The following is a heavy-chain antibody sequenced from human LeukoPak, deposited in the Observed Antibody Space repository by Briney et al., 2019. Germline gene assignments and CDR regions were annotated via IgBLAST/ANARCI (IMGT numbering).Heavy chain of an antibody. J-gene: IGHJ4*02. V-gene: IGHV3-49*04. CDR1: GFTFGDYA. CDR2: IRSKAYGETA. Sequence: GGFLRLSCTASGFTFGDYAMSWVRQAPGKGLEWVGFIRSKAYGETADYAASVKGRFTISRDDSKAIAYLQMNSLKTEDTAVYHCTRDRGAYNLYDYWGQGTLVTVSS. D-gene: IGHD1-1*01. CDR3: TRDRGAYNLYDY.